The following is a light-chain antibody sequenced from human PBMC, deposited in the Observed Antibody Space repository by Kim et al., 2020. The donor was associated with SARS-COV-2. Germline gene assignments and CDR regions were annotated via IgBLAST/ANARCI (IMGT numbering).Light chain of an antibody. J-gene: IGKJ1*01. CDR1: QRFSSH. V-gene: IGKV3-15*01. Sequence: SVPPGERSTLSFRASQRFSSHLACYQQKPGQAPSLLIYGASTRATGIPARFSGSGSVTEFTLTISSLQSEDFAVYYCQQYNNWWTFGQGTKVDIK. CDR2: GAS. CDR3: QQYNNWWT.